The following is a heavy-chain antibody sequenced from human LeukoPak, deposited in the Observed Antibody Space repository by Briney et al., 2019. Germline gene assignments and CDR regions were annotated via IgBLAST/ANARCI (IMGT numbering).Heavy chain of an antibody. D-gene: IGHD3-16*02. CDR3: ARGGHDYVWGSYRKPFDY. Sequence: SETLSLTCAVYGGSFSGYYWSWIRQPPGKGLEWIGEINHSGSTNYNPSLKSRVTISVDTSKNQFSLKLSSVTAADTAVYYWARGGHDYVWGSYRKPFDYWGQGTLVTVSS. CDR2: INHSGST. J-gene: IGHJ4*02. CDR1: GGSFSGYY. V-gene: IGHV4-34*01.